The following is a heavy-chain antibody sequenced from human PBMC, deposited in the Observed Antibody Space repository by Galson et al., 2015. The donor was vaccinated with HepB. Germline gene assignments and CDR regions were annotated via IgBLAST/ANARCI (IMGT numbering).Heavy chain of an antibody. Sequence: SLRLSCAASGFTFSSYAMHWVRQAPGKGLEWVAVISYDGSNKYYADSVKGRFTISRDNSKNTLYLQMNSLRAEDTAVYYCARDLEGIVSYYYYMDVWGKGTTVTVSS. CDR3: ARDLEGIVSYYYYMDV. J-gene: IGHJ6*03. CDR1: GFTFSSYA. V-gene: IGHV3-30-3*01. CDR2: ISYDGSNK. D-gene: IGHD2-15*01.